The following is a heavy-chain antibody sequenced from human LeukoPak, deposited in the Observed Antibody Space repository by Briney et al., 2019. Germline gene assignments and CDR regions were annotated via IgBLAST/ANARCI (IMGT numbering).Heavy chain of an antibody. CDR3: AKTTFGYSSGRSPGWPVDY. CDR1: GFTFYSYG. Sequence: PGGSLRLSCAASGFTFYSYGMHWVRQAPGKGLEWVSGIVGSGGSSYYAESVRGRFTISRDNSKNTVYMQMNSLRDEDTAVYYCAKTTFGYSSGRSPGWPVDYWGQGTVVTVSS. J-gene: IGHJ4*02. V-gene: IGHV3-23*01. D-gene: IGHD6-19*01. CDR2: IVGSGGSS.